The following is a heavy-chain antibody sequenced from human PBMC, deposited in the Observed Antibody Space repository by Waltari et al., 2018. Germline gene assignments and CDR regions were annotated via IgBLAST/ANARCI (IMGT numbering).Heavy chain of an antibody. D-gene: IGHD5-18*01. Sequence: QVQLQQWGAGLLKPSETLSLTCAAPGASFRGYYWTWIRQSPGKGLGWNGEINHSGSTNYNPSIKRRVTITVDPAKNPFSLKLSSVTAADTAVYYCARGRGYSRGVFDYWGQGTLVTVSS. CDR3: ARGRGYSRGVFDY. CDR2: INHSGST. CDR1: GASFRGYY. V-gene: IGHV4-34*01. J-gene: IGHJ4*02.